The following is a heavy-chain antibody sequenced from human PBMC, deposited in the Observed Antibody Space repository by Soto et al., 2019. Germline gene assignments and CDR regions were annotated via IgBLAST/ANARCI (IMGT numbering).Heavy chain of an antibody. D-gene: IGHD2-8*01. CDR2: LSSRGFST. Sequence: EVQLLESGGDLVQPGGSLRLSCAASGFTFNDYALTWVRQVPGKGLEWVSSLSSRGFSTHYAESVKGRFTISRDNIKNTVHLQMNSVRAEDTAVYYCATDRAVYCSNGICPYDFDIWGQGTLVTVSS. CDR1: GFTFNDYA. V-gene: IGHV3-23*01. CDR3: ATDRAVYCSNGICPYDFDI. J-gene: IGHJ3*02.